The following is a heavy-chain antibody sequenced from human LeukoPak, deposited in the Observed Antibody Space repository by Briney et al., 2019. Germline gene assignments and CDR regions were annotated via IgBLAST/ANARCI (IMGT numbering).Heavy chain of an antibody. D-gene: IGHD5-18*01. CDR2: ISSSSSTI. V-gene: IGHV3-48*04. J-gene: IGHJ4*02. CDR1: GFTFSSYS. CDR3: ARRGNTAMN. Sequence: GGSLRLSCAASGFTFSSYSMNWVRQAPGKGLEWVSYISSSSSTIYYADSVKGRFTISRDNAKNSLYLQMNSLRAEDTAVYYCARRGNTAMNWGQGTLVTVSS.